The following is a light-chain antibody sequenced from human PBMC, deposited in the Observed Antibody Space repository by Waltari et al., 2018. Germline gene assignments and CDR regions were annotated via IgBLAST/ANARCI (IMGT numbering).Light chain of an antibody. CDR1: ALPKKY. J-gene: IGLJ3*02. CDR3: YSTDSSDTHRV. V-gene: IGLV3-10*01. Sequence: SYELTQPPSVSVSPGQAARITCSGDALPKKYAYWYQQKSGQAPVLVIYEDSKPPSGIPERFSGSSSGTTATLTLSGAQVEDEGDYYCYSTDSSDTHRVFGGGTKLTVL. CDR2: EDS.